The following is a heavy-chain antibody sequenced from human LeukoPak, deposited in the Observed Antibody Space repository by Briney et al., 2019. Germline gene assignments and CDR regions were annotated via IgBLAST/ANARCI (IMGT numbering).Heavy chain of an antibody. V-gene: IGHV1-18*01. D-gene: IGHD6-13*01. CDR3: ARVSGSSISSRSLLY. J-gene: IGHJ4*02. CDR2: INPYNGNT. CDR1: GYTFTNYG. Sequence: ASVKVSCKASGYTFTNYGINWVRQAPGQGLEWMGQINPYNGNTNYPRRLQGRVTMTTDTSTSTSFMELRSLTSSDTAIYYCARVSGSSISSRSLLYWGQGTLATVSS.